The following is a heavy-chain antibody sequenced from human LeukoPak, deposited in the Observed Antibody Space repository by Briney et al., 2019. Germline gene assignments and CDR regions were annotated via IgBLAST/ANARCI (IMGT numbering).Heavy chain of an antibody. CDR1: GGTFSSYA. Sequence: SVKVSCKASGGTFSSYAISWVRQAPGQGLEWMGWISAYNGNTNYAQKLQGRVTMTTDTSTSTAYMELRSLRSDDTAVYYCARVLGVVADFDYWGQGTLVTVSS. D-gene: IGHD3-3*01. CDR3: ARVLGVVADFDY. V-gene: IGHV1-18*01. CDR2: ISAYNGNT. J-gene: IGHJ4*02.